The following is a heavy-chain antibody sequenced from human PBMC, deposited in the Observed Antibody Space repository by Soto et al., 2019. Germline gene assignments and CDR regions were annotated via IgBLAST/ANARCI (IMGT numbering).Heavy chain of an antibody. Sequence: QVQMQESGPGLVKPSETLSLNCTVSGASLNSYYWNWIRQPPGGGLEWRGFISYSGTTNYNPSLRSRVAISIDPSKNQFSLKLTSVTAADTAVYYCATRTALPPYDYRGLDVWGQGATVTVSS. V-gene: IGHV4-59*01. D-gene: IGHD2-21*02. CDR3: ATRTALPPYDYRGLDV. CDR2: ISYSGTT. CDR1: GASLNSYY. J-gene: IGHJ6*02.